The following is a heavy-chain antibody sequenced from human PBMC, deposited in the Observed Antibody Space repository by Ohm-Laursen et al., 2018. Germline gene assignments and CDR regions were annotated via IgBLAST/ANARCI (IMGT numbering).Heavy chain of an antibody. CDR2: ISYSGNT. D-gene: IGHD2-21*02. J-gene: IGHJ6*02. CDR1: GGSISSGGYY. Sequence: SETLSLTCTVSGGSISSGGYYWNWIRQHPGKGLEWIGYISYSGNTHYNPSLKSRVTISVDTSKNQFSLKLSSVTAADTAVYYCARVDCGGDCGPSYYYYGMDVWGQGTTVTVSS. V-gene: IGHV4-61*08. CDR3: ARVDCGGDCGPSYYYYGMDV.